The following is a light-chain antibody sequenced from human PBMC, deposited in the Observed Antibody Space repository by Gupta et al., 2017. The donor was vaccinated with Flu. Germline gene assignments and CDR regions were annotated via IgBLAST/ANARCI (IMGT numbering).Light chain of an antibody. V-gene: IGKV1-9*01. J-gene: IGKJ3*01. CDR3: QQFNSYPFT. CDR1: QGISSS. Sequence: GDRVTITCRASQGISSSLAWYQQKPGKAPKLLIFAASTLQSGVPSRFSGSGSGTEFTLTISSLQPEDFATYYCQQFNSYPFTFGPGTKVDIK. CDR2: AAS.